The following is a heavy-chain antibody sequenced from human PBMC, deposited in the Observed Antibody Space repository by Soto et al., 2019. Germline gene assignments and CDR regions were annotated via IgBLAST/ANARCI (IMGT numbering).Heavy chain of an antibody. V-gene: IGHV5-51*01. CDR2: IYPHDSDT. J-gene: IGHJ6*02. Sequence: PGESLKLPCIGSGYTFHPYSIAWVRQMPGKGLEWMGFIYPHDSDTRYSPSFRGQVTISADKSINTAYLQWTSLKASDTAIYFCARPTDYHYGMQVWGQGTTVTVS. CDR1: GYTFHPYS. D-gene: IGHD4-17*01. CDR3: ARPTDYHYGMQV.